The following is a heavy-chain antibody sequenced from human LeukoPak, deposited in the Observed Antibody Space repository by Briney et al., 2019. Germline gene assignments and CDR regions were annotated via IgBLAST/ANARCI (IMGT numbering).Heavy chain of an antibody. CDR1: GDSISSSSYY. CDR3: ARRRLGWYSVDY. D-gene: IGHD6-19*01. CDR2: IFYSGST. Sequence: SGTLSLTCAVSGDSISSSSYYWGWIRQPPGKGREWIGSIFYSGSTYYNPSLKSRVALSADTSKSQFFLKLTSVTDATTAEYFCARRRLGWYSVDYWGQGTLVSVSS. J-gene: IGHJ4*02. V-gene: IGHV4-39*01.